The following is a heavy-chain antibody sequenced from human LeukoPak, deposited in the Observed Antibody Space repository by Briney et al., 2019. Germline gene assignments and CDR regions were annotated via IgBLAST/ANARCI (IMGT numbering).Heavy chain of an antibody. CDR2: ISGGGGST. V-gene: IGHV3-23*01. D-gene: IGHD1-26*01. J-gene: IGHJ4*02. CDR1: GFTFSTYA. CDR3: ARQPVGTTTWFSARFDY. Sequence: GGSLRLSCAASGFTFSTYAMSWVRQAPGKGLEWVSAISGGGGSTYYADSVKGRSTMSRDNSKNTLYLQMNSLRAEDTAVYYCARQPVGTTTWFSARFDYWGQGTLVTVSS.